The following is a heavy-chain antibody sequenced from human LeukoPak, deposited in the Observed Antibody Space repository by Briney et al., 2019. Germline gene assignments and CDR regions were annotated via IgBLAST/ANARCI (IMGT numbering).Heavy chain of an antibody. D-gene: IGHD3-3*01. CDR3: ARRRRGDYDFWIPKDPNVFDF. V-gene: IGHV5-51*01. Sequence: GESLKISCKGSGYNFTTYWIGWVRQMPGKGLEWMGIIYPGDSDTRYSPSFQGQVTISADKSITTAYLQWSSLKASDTAMYYCARRRRGDYDFWIPKDPNVFDFWGQGTKVTVSS. CDR1: GYNFTTYW. J-gene: IGHJ3*01. CDR2: IYPGDSDT.